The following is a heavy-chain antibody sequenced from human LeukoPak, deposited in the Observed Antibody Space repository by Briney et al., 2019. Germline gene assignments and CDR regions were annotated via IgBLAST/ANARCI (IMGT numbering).Heavy chain of an antibody. V-gene: IGHV3-30*04. J-gene: IGHJ4*02. CDR2: ISFDGSNK. D-gene: IGHD2-2*01. CDR3: ARDSSKLHCSSSGCYQYYFDY. Sequence: GGSLRPSCAASGFTFSSYAMHWVRQAPGKGLEWVAVISFDGSNKYYADSVKGRFTISRDNSKNTLYLQMNSLRAEDTAVYYCARDSSKLHCSSSGCYQYYFDYWGQGTLVTVSS. CDR1: GFTFSSYA.